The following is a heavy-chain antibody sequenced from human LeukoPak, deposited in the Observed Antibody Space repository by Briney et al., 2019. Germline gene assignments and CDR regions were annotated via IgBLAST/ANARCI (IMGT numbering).Heavy chain of an antibody. Sequence: PSETLSLTCTVSGGSISSYYWSWIRQPPGKGLEWIGYIYYSGSTNYNPSLKSRVTISVDTSKNQFSLKLSSVTAADTAVYYCARSAGDAFDIWGQGTVVTVSS. V-gene: IGHV4-59*01. J-gene: IGHJ3*02. CDR2: IYYSGST. CDR1: GGSISSYY. CDR3: ARSAGDAFDI. D-gene: IGHD2-15*01.